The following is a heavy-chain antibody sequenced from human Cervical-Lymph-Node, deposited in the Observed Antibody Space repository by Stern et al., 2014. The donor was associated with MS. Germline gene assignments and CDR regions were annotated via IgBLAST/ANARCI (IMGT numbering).Heavy chain of an antibody. CDR3: ARGGVIYTQDRNGFDV. Sequence: QVQLVESGSGQAKPSQTLSLTCAVSGGSISSGGSSWNWIRQPPGKGLGWIGFIYHSGSTYYNPSLKGRVFISVDTSKNQFALNLRSVTAADTAVYYCARGGVIYTQDRNGFDVWGQGTMVTVSS. CDR2: IYHSGST. D-gene: IGHD2-21*01. J-gene: IGHJ3*01. CDR1: GGSISSGGSS. V-gene: IGHV4-30-2*01.